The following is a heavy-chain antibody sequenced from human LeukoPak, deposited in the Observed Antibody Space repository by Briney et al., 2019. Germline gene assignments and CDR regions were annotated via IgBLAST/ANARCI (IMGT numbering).Heavy chain of an antibody. CDR3: AKLYLSREFDY. J-gene: IGHJ4*01. D-gene: IGHD2/OR15-2a*01. Sequence: GGSLRLSCAASGFTFSSYGMSWVRQAPWKGLEWVSAISGSGGSTYYADSVKGRFTISRDNSKNTLYLQMNSLRAEDTAVYYCAKLYLSREFDYWGHGTLVTVSS. CDR1: GFTFSSYG. CDR2: ISGSGGST. V-gene: IGHV3-23*01.